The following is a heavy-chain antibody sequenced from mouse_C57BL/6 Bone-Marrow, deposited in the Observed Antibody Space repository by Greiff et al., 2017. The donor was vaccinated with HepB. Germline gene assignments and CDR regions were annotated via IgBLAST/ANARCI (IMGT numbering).Heavy chain of an antibody. CDR1: GYTFTSYW. CDR2: IDPSDSYT. Sequence: QVQLQQPGAELVKPGASVKLSCKASGYTFTSYWMQWVKQRPGQGLEWIGEIDPSDSYTNYNQKFKGKATLTVDTSSSTAYMQLSSLTSEDSAVYYCARLGDYDFAYGGQGTLVTVSA. J-gene: IGHJ3*01. D-gene: IGHD2-4*01. V-gene: IGHV1-50*01. CDR3: ARLGDYDFAY.